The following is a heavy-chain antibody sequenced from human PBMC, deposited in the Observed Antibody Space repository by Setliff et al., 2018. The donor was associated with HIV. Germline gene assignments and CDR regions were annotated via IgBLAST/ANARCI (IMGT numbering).Heavy chain of an antibody. CDR2: INPNSGGT. V-gene: IGHV1-2*02. CDR1: GYTFTGYY. CDR3: ARDLGPGGGSYRMPINWFDP. Sequence: ASVKVSCKASGYTFTGYYMHWVRQAPGQGLEWMGWINPNSGGTNYAQKFQGRVTMTRDTSISTAYMELSRLRSDDTAVYYCARDLGPGGGSYRMPINWFDPWGQGTQVTV. J-gene: IGHJ5*02. D-gene: IGHD1-26*01.